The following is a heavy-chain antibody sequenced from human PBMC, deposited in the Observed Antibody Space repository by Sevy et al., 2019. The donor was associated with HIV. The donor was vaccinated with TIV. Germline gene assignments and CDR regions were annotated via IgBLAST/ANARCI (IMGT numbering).Heavy chain of an antibody. CDR1: GFTFGDYA. Sequence: LRLSCTASGFTFGDYAMSWVRQAPGKGLEGVGFIRSKAYGGTTEYAASVKGRFTISRDDSKSIAYLQMNSLKTEDTAVYYCTRGEMNNSPYYYYGMDVWGQGTTVTVSS. CDR2: IRSKAYGGTT. CDR3: TRGEMNNSPYYYYGMDV. J-gene: IGHJ6*02. V-gene: IGHV3-49*04. D-gene: IGHD1-20*01.